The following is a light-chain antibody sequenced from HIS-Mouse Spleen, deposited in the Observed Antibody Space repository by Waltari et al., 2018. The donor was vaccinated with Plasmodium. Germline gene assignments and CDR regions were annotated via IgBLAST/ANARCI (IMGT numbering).Light chain of an antibody. Sequence: SYELTQPPSVSVSPGQTASITCSGDKLGYKYACWYQQKPGQSPVLVSYQDSQRPSGIPERFSGSNSGNTATLTISGTQAMDEADYYCQAWDSSTVVFGGGTKLTVL. CDR3: QAWDSSTVV. CDR2: QDS. J-gene: IGLJ2*01. V-gene: IGLV3-1*01. CDR1: KLGYKY.